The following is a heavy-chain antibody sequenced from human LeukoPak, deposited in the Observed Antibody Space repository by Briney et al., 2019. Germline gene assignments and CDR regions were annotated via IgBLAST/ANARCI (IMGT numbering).Heavy chain of an antibody. D-gene: IGHD3-10*01. J-gene: IGHJ6*03. CDR3: ASSAPDGDYYYYYMDV. Sequence: PSETLSLTCTVSGGSISSGDYYWSWIRQPPGKGLEWNGYIYYSGSTYYNPPLKSRVTISVDTSKNQFSLKLRSVTAADTAVYYCASSAPDGDYYYYYMDVWGKGTTVTVSS. V-gene: IGHV4-30-4*08. CDR1: GGSISSGDYY. CDR2: IYYSGST.